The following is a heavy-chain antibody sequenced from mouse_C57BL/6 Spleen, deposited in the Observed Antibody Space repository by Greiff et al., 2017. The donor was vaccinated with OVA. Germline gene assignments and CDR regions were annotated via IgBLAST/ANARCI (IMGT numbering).Heavy chain of an antibody. CDR2: ISDGGSYT. Sequence: DVQLVESGGGLVKPGGSLKLSCAASGFTFSSYAMSWVRQTPEKRLEWVATISDGGSYTYYPDNVKGRFTISRDNAKNNLYLQMSHLKSEDTAMYYCARDRSAMDYWGQGTSVTVSS. V-gene: IGHV5-4*01. CDR3: ARDRSAMDY. J-gene: IGHJ4*01. CDR1: GFTFSSYA.